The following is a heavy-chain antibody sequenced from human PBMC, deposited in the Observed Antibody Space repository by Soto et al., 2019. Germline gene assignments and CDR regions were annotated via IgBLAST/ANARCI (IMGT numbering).Heavy chain of an antibody. Sequence: SETLSLTCTVSGGSISSYYWSWIRQPPGKGLEWIGYIYYSGSTNYNPSLKSRVTISVDTSKNQFSLKLSSVTAADTAVYYCACITGSQVDYWGQGTLVTVSS. CDR1: GGSISSYY. V-gene: IGHV4-59*01. J-gene: IGHJ4*02. CDR3: ACITGSQVDY. CDR2: IYYSGST. D-gene: IGHD1-20*01.